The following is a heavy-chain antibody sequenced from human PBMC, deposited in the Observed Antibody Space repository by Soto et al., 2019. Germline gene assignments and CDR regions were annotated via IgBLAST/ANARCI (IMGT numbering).Heavy chain of an antibody. CDR1: GFTFSSYA. D-gene: IGHD1-26*01. V-gene: IGHV3-23*01. Sequence: EVQLLESGGGLLQPGGALRLSCSASGFTFSSYAMSWVRQAPGKRLEWVSAISGSGGSTYYADSVKGRFTISRDNSKNTLYLQMNSLRAEDTAVYYCAKDRGGAYDPNAFDIWGQGTMVTVSS. CDR2: ISGSGGST. J-gene: IGHJ3*02. CDR3: AKDRGGAYDPNAFDI.